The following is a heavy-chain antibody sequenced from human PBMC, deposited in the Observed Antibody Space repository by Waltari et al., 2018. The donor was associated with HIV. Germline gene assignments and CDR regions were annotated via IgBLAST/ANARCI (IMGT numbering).Heavy chain of an antibody. V-gene: IGHV3-43*01. D-gene: IGHD3-3*01. CDR2: ISWDGSTT. J-gene: IGHJ4*02. CDR3: AKSLRRYDFWSGYVY. CDR1: GFSLDDFN. Sequence: DVQRVESGGVVVQPGGSLGLSCAASGFSLDDFNMDWVRQDPGKGLGWVSVISWDGSTTSYADSVKGRFTISRDNSKKSLYLQMNSLRTEDTALYYCAKSLRRYDFWSGYVYWGQGTLVTISS.